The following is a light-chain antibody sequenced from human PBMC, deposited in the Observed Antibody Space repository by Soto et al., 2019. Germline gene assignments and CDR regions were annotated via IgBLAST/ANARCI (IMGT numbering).Light chain of an antibody. CDR1: QCISNY. Sequence: DIQMTQSPSSLSASVGDRVTITCRASQCISNYLAWYQQKPGKVPKLLIYAASTLQSGVPSRFSGSGSGTDFTLTISSLQPEDVATYYCQKYNSAPQTFGQGTKVDSK. CDR2: AAS. J-gene: IGKJ1*01. V-gene: IGKV1-27*01. CDR3: QKYNSAPQT.